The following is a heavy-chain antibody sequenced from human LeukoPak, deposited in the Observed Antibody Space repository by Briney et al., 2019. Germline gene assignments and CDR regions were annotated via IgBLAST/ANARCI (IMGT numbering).Heavy chain of an antibody. CDR3: TSNYDILTGFFNFDY. J-gene: IGHJ4*02. CDR1: GFTFSGSA. V-gene: IGHV3-73*01. D-gene: IGHD3-9*01. CDR2: IRSKANSYAT. Sequence: GGSLRLPCAASGFTFSGSAMHWVRQASGKGLEWVGRIRSKANSYATAYAASVKGRFTISRDDSKNTAYLQMNSLKTEDTAVYYCTSNYDILTGFFNFDYWGQGTLVTVSS.